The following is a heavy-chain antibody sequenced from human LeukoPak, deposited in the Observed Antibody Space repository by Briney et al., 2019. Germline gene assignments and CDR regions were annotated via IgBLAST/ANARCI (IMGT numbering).Heavy chain of an antibody. CDR1: GFTLSRYG. CDR2: LWSDGNRK. J-gene: IGHJ4*02. Sequence: GGSLRLSCVASGFTLSRYGVHWVRQAPGKGLEWVAVLWSDGNRKYNAESVKGRFTASSDNSKNTLYLQMDSLRAEDTAVYYCARDADTSSHYSYLDYWGQGTLVTVSS. D-gene: IGHD3-22*01. V-gene: IGHV3-33*01. CDR3: ARDADTSSHYSYLDY.